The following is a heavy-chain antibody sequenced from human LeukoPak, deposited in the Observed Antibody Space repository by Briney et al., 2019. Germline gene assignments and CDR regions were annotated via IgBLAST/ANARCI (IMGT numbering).Heavy chain of an antibody. Sequence: GGSLRLSCAASGFTFSSYWMTWVRQAPGKGLEWVANMKQDGSEEYYVDSVKGRFTIYRDNAKNSLYLQMNSLRVEDTAVYYCATKQSGKMATMRDHYYYYMDVWGKGTTVTVSS. CDR2: MKQDGSEE. V-gene: IGHV3-7*01. D-gene: IGHD5-12*01. J-gene: IGHJ6*03. CDR3: ATKQSGKMATMRDHYYYYMDV. CDR1: GFTFSSYW.